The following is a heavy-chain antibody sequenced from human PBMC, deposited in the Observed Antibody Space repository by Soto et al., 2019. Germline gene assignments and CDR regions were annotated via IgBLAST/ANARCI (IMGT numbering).Heavy chain of an antibody. V-gene: IGHV1-2*02. CDR3: ARATPGYDSSGYYPADY. CDR2: INPNSGGT. D-gene: IGHD3-22*01. Sequence: ASVKVSCKASGYTFTGYYMHWVRQAPGQGLEWMGWINPNSGGTNYAQKFQGRVTMTRDTSISTAYMELSRLRSDDTAVYYCARATPGYDSSGYYPADYWGQGTLVTV. CDR1: GYTFTGYY. J-gene: IGHJ4*02.